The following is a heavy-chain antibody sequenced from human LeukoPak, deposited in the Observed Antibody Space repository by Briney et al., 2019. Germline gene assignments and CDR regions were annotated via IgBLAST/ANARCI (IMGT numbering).Heavy chain of an antibody. J-gene: IGHJ4*02. CDR2: IYYSGST. D-gene: IGHD6-19*01. CDR1: GGSMSPYH. V-gene: IGHV4-59*08. CDR3: ARAVSGRFDY. Sequence: PSETLSLTCTVSGGSMSPYHWGWIRRPPGEGLEWTGYIYYSGSTNYNPSLNSRVTISVDTSKNQFSLRLSSVTAADTAIYYCARAVSGRFDYWGQGTLVTVSS.